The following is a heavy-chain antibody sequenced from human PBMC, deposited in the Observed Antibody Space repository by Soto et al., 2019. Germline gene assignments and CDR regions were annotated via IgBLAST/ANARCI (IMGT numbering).Heavy chain of an antibody. D-gene: IGHD1-26*01. CDR2: ISRDGSKA. Sequence: QVQLVESGGGVVQPGRSLTLSCAASGFTFSSYVIHWVRQTPDKGLEWVAFISRDGSKAYYAVSVKGRFTISRDNSKTALDLEMNSLRAEESSVYYCARVDAGGSDCNLGEWGQGALVTVSS. CDR1: GFTFSSYV. CDR3: ARVDAGGSDCNLGE. J-gene: IGHJ4*02. V-gene: IGHV3-30-3*01.